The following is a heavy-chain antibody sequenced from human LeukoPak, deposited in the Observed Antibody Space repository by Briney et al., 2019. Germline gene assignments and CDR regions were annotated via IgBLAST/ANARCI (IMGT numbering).Heavy chain of an antibody. CDR3: ARDSGDYPYHFDS. CDR2: IYHTGHT. J-gene: IGHJ4*02. V-gene: IGHV4-30-2*01. D-gene: IGHD3-10*01. CDR1: GGSISSGIYS. Sequence: SQTLSLTCAVSGGSISSGIYSWNWIRQPPGMGLEWIGYIYHTGHTYYNPSLKSRVTISVDRSKNQFSLKLSSVTAADTAVYYCARDSGDYPYHFDSWGQGALVTVSS.